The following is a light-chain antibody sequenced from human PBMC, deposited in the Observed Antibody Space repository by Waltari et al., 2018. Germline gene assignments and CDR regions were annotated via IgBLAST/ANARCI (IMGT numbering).Light chain of an antibody. CDR3: QQYGSSPT. CDR2: GAS. V-gene: IGKV3-20*01. CDR1: QRVTNNY. J-gene: IGKJ5*01. Sequence: ELVLTQSPGTVSLSHGGRATLSCRASQRVTNNYLAWYQQKPGLPPRLLMYGASTRASGIPDRFSGSGSGTDFILTISRLEPEDFAVYYCQQYGSSPTFGQGTRLEIK.